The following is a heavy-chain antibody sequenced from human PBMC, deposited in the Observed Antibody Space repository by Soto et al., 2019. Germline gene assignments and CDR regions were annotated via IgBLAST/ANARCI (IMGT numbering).Heavy chain of an antibody. CDR3: AKDRQYGASSGSFDS. CDR2: ISWSGNDV. V-gene: IGHV3-9*01. Sequence: EVQLVESGGGLEQPGRSLRLSCAASGFTFDDYAIHWVRQAPGKGLEWVSGISWSGNDVGYADSVKGRFTVSRDNAKNSVHLQMNSLRTEDTAFYYCAKDRQYGASSGSFDSWGQGTLVSVTS. J-gene: IGHJ4*02. CDR1: GFTFDDYA. D-gene: IGHD6-6*01.